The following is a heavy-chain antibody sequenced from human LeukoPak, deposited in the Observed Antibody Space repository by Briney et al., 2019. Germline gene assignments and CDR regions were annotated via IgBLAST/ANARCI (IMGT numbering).Heavy chain of an antibody. Sequence: GGSLRLSCAASGFNFDDYAMHWVRQAPGKGLEWVAVISYDGSNKYYADSVKGRFTISRDNSKNTLYLQMNSLRAEDTAVYYCATSGGFDYWGQGTLVTVSS. V-gene: IGHV3-30*03. CDR2: ISYDGSNK. CDR1: GFNFDDYA. D-gene: IGHD3-16*01. CDR3: ATSGGFDY. J-gene: IGHJ4*02.